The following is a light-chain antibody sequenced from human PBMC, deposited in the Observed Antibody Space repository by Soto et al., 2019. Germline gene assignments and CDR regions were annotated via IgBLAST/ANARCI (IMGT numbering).Light chain of an antibody. CDR3: QQYYSYPRT. CDR1: QGISSA. Sequence: AIQLTQSPSSLSASVGDRVSITCRASQGISSALAWYQQKPGKAPKLLIYDASNLGSGVPSRFSGSGSGTEFTLTISCLQSEDFATYYCQQYYSYPRTFGQGNKVDIK. V-gene: IGKV1-13*02. CDR2: DAS. J-gene: IGKJ1*01.